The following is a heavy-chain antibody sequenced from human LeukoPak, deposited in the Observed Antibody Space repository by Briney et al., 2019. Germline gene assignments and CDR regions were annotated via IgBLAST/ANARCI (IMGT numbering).Heavy chain of an antibody. V-gene: IGHV4-61*02. CDR2: VYTSGTT. J-gene: IGHJ5*02. D-gene: IGHD2-2*01. CDR3: ARDLPSTSTNWFDP. Sequence: SETLSLTCTVSGASPSRGAYYWNWIRQPAGKGLEWIGRVYTSGTTNYNPSLKGRVTILIDTSKNQFSLKVNSGTAADTAVYYCARDLPSTSTNWFDPWGQGTLVTVSS. CDR1: GASPSRGAYY.